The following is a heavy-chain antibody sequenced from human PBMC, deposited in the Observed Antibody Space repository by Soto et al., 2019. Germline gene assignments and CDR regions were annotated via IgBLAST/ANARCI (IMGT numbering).Heavy chain of an antibody. D-gene: IGHD3-22*01. Sequence: QLQLQESGPGLVKPSETLSLTCTVSGDSISSSSYYWGWIRQPPGKGLEWIGSIFYSGSTSYNPSLKSRVTISVDTSKNQFSLKLRSVTAADTAHFYCARHRLEFYYDTTSYFIHYYFDSWGQGTLVTVSS. V-gene: IGHV4-39*01. J-gene: IGHJ4*02. CDR1: GDSISSSSYY. CDR2: IFYSGST. CDR3: ARHRLEFYYDTTSYFIHYYFDS.